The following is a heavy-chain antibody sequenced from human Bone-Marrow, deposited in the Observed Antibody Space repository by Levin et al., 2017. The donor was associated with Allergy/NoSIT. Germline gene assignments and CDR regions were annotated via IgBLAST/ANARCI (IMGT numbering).Heavy chain of an antibody. J-gene: IGHJ4*02. CDR2: ISSVSSTI. D-gene: IGHD6-13*01. Sequence: GGSLRLSCAASGFIFSSYAMNWVRQAPGKGLEWIAYISSVSSTISYAKSVKGRFTISRDNAKNSVYLQLNSLRDGDTAVYYCASRIAAAGLDSWGQGTLVTVSS. CDR1: GFIFSSYA. CDR3: ASRIAAAGLDS. V-gene: IGHV3-48*02.